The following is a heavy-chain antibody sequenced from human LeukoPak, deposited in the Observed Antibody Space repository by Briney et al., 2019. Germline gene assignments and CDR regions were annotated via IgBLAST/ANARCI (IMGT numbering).Heavy chain of an antibody. J-gene: IGHJ4*02. CDR3: ARVMLKYGGNALDY. D-gene: IGHD4-23*01. CDR2: FDPEDGET. CDR1: GYTLTELS. Sequence: GASVKVSCKVSGYTLTELSMHWVRQAPGKGLEWMGGFDPEDGETIYAQKFQGRVTMTEDTSTDAAYMELSSLRSEDTALYYCARVMLKYGGNALDYWGQGTLVTVSS. V-gene: IGHV1-24*01.